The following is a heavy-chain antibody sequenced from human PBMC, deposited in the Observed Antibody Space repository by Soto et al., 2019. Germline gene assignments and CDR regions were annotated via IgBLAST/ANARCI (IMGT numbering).Heavy chain of an antibody. V-gene: IGHV3-33*01. Sequence: RQTKGKGLEWVAVIRYDGSNIYYADSVKGRFTISRDNSKNTLYLQMDSLRAEDTAVYYCARDGVGTPVYVAYLDYLVQGALVTVSS. CDR3: ARDGVGTPVYVAYLDY. J-gene: IGHJ4*02. CDR2: IRYDGSNI. D-gene: IGHD2-8*01.